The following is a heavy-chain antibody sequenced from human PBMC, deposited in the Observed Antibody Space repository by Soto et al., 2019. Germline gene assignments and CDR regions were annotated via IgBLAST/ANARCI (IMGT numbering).Heavy chain of an antibody. D-gene: IGHD6-19*01. CDR3: ARDGPPGEQWLVREGWFDP. V-gene: IGHV1-18*01. J-gene: IGHJ5*02. Sequence: QVQLVQSGAEVKKPGASVKVSCKASGYTFTSYGISWVRQAPGQGLEWMGWISAYNGNTNYAQKLQGRVTMTTDTSTSTAYMEMRSLRSYDTAVYYCARDGPPGEQWLVREGWFDPWGQGTLVTVSS. CDR1: GYTFTSYG. CDR2: ISAYNGNT.